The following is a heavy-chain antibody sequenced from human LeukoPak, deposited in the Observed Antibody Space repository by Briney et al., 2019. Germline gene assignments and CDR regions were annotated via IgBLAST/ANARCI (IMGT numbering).Heavy chain of an antibody. J-gene: IGHJ4*02. D-gene: IGHD5-18*01. CDR2: ISSSSSYI. Sequence: GGSLRLSCAASGFTFSSYSMNWVRQAPGKRLEWVSSISSSSSYIYYADSVKGRFTISRDNAKNSLYLQMNSLRAEDTAVYYCARDLGLGYSYGSIVDYWGQGTLVTVSS. CDR3: ARDLGLGYSYGSIVDY. CDR1: GFTFSSYS. V-gene: IGHV3-21*01.